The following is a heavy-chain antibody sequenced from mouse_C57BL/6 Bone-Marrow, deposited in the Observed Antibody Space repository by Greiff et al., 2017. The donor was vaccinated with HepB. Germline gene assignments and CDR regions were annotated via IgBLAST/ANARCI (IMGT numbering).Heavy chain of an antibody. D-gene: IGHD1-1*02. CDR1: GFTFSDYY. CDR3: ARGGRVYYYGLFDY. V-gene: IGHV5-16*01. CDR2: INYDGSST. J-gene: IGHJ2*03. Sequence: EVKLVESGGGLVQPGSSMKLSCTASGFTFSDYYMAWVRQVPEKGLEWVANINYDGSSTYYLDSLKSRFIISRDNAKNILYLQMSRLTSEDTATSYSARGGRVYYYGLFDYWCQGTGLTV.